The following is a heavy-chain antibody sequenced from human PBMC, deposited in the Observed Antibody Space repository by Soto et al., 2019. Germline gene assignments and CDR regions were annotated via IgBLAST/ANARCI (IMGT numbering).Heavy chain of an antibody. Sequence: SETLSLSCTVSGGSISSSSYYWGWIRQPPGKGLEWIGSIYYSGSTYYNPSLKSRVTISVDTSKNQFSLKLSSVTAADTAVYYCGRLEGLATISYYFDYWGQGALVTVSS. CDR2: IYYSGST. CDR1: GGSISSSSYY. J-gene: IGHJ4*02. D-gene: IGHD3-9*01. V-gene: IGHV4-39*01. CDR3: GRLEGLATISYYFDY.